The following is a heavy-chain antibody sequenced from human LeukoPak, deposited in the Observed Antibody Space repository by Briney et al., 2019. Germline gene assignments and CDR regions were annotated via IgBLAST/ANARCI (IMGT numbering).Heavy chain of an antibody. V-gene: IGHV3-66*01. J-gene: IGHJ6*03. D-gene: IGHD5/OR15-5a*01. CDR3: APLGVSDNYHYMDV. Sequence: GGSLRLSCAASGFTVSSNYMSWVRQAPGKGLECVSVIYSGGNTYYADSVKGRFTISRDNSKNTLYLQMNSLKTEDTAVYFCAPLGVSDNYHYMDVWGKGTMVTVSS. CDR2: IYSGGNT. CDR1: GFTVSSNY.